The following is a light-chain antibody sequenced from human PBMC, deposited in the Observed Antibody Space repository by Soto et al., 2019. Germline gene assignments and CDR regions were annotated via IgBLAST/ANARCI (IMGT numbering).Light chain of an antibody. J-gene: IGKJ2*01. CDR2: DES. CDR1: QDISNY. V-gene: IGKV1-33*01. Sequence: DIQMTQSPSSLSASVGDRVIISCQASQDISNYLNWYQQKPGKAPKLLIYDESNLETGVPSRFSGNRSGTDFTFTISSLQPEDIATYYCHQYDNLPRGTFGQRTQLEIK. CDR3: HQYDNLPRGT.